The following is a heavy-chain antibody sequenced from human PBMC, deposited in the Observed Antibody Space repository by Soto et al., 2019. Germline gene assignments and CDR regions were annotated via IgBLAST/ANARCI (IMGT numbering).Heavy chain of an antibody. Sequence: SVKVSCAASGVTFSSYAISLVRQAPGQGLEWMGGIIPVFGTANYAQKFQGRVTITADESTSTAYMELSSLRSEDTAVYYCARTGGDQLLWGRSRYYYYYGMDVWGQGTTVTVSS. CDR1: GVTFSSYA. CDR3: ARTGGDQLLWGRSRYYYYYGMDV. D-gene: IGHD2-2*01. J-gene: IGHJ6*02. CDR2: IIPVFGTA. V-gene: IGHV1-69*13.